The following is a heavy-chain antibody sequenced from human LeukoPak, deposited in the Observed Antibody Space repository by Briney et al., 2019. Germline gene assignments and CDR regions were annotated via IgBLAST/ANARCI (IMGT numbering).Heavy chain of an antibody. Sequence: GSLRLSCAASGFTFSSYAMSWVRHAPGKGLEWVSAISGSGGSTYYADSVKGRFTISRDNSKNTLYLQMNSLRAEDTAVYYCAKDLAFKEQWLNWGQGTLVTVSS. J-gene: IGHJ4*02. CDR1: GFTFSSYA. V-gene: IGHV3-23*01. D-gene: IGHD6-19*01. CDR3: AKDLAFKEQWLN. CDR2: ISGSGGST.